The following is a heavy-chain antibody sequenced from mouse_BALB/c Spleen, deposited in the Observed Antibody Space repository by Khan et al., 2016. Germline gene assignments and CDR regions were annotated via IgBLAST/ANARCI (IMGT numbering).Heavy chain of an antibody. CDR2: INPDSSTI. J-gene: IGHJ3*01. CDR1: GFDFSRYW. CDR3: ARAWYYGYLAY. V-gene: IGHV4-1*02. D-gene: IGHD1-1*01. Sequence: EGKLLESGGGLVQPGGSLKLSCAASGFDFSRYWMSWVRQAPGKGQEWIGEINPDSSTINYTPSLKDKFIISRDNAKNTMYLQKSKVRSEDTALYYCARAWYYGYLAYWGQGTLVTVSA.